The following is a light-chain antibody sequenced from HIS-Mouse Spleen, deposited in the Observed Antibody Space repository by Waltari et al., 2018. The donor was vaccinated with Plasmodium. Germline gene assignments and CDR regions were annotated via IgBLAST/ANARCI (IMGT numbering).Light chain of an antibody. CDR3: GTWDSSLSAGVV. Sequence: QSVFTQPPSVSAAPGQKVTISFPGSIPNIANNYVSWYQQLPGTAPKLLIYDNNKRPSGIPDRFSGSKSGTSATLGITGLQTGDEADYYCGTWDSSLSAGVVFGGGTKLTVL. CDR2: DNN. J-gene: IGLJ2*01. V-gene: IGLV1-51*01. CDR1: IPNIANNY.